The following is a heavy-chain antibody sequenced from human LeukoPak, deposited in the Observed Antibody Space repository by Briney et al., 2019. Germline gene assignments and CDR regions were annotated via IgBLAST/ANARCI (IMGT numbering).Heavy chain of an antibody. CDR2: IHTSGST. V-gene: IGHV4-4*07. J-gene: IGHJ4*02. D-gene: IGHD3-10*02. CDR3: ARVPISGPYTMSIDY. Sequence: PSETLSLTCTVSGGSISSYYWSWIRQPAGKGLEWIGRIHTSGSTYYNPSLKSRVTISVDTSKNQFHLKLSSVTAADTAVYYCARVPISGPYTMSIDYWGQGTLVTVSS. CDR1: GGSISSYY.